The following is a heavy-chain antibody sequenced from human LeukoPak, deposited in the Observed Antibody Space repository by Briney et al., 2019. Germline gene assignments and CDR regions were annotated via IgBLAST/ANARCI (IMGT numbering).Heavy chain of an antibody. V-gene: IGHV5-51*01. CDR2: VYPLDSET. CDR3: AGAWSCSGGSCYAED. J-gene: IGHJ4*02. D-gene: IGHD2-15*01. Sequence: GESLKISCQTSGYSFNTFMIAWVRQAPGRGLEWMGLVYPLDSETRYGPSFQGQVTISADKSTSSAFLQWDSLKASDTAMYYCAGAWSCSGGSCYAEDWGQGTLVTVSS. CDR1: GYSFNTFM.